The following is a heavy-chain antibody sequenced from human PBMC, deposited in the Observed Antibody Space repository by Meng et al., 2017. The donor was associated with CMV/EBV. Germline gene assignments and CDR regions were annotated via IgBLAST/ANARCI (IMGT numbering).Heavy chain of an antibody. CDR1: GGSISSSSYY. J-gene: IGHJ4*02. D-gene: IGHD6-19*01. CDR3: ARLRIAVAGDFDY. Sequence: SETLSLTCTVSGGSISSSSYYWGWIRQPPGKGLEWIGSIYYSGSTYYNPSLKSRVTISVDTSKNQFSLKLSYVTAADTAVYYCARLRIAVAGDFDYWGQGTLVTVSS. V-gene: IGHV4-39*01. CDR2: IYYSGST.